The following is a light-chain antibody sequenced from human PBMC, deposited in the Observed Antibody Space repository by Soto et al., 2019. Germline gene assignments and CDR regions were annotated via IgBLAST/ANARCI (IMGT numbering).Light chain of an antibody. CDR1: QSISSY. J-gene: IGKJ3*01. V-gene: IGKV1-39*01. CDR2: AAS. CDR3: QQSYNTPLT. Sequence: DIQITQSPSSLSASVGDRVTITCRASQSISSYLNWYQQKPGKAPKFLIYAASSLQSGVPSRFSGSGSGTDFTLTISSLQPEYFATYYCQQSYNTPLTFGAGTKVDIK.